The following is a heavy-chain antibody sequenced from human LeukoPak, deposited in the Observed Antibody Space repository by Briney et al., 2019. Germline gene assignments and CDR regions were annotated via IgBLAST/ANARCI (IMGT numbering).Heavy chain of an antibody. CDR1: GFTFGSYG. Sequence: PGGSLRLSCAASGFTFGSYGVSWVRQAPGRGLEWVSTIADSGGGTYYADSVKGRFTISRDNSKNTLYLQMNSLRADDTAIYYCARNQQLGGHSYYYYGMDVWGQGTTVTVSS. J-gene: IGHJ6*02. D-gene: IGHD3-16*01. CDR2: IADSGGGT. CDR3: ARNQQLGGHSYYYYGMDV. V-gene: IGHV3-23*01.